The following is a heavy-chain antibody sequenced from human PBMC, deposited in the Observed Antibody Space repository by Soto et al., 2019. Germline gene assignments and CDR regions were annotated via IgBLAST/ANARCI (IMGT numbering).Heavy chain of an antibody. Sequence: QITLKESGPTLVKPTQTLTLTCTFSGFSLSTSGVGVGWIRQPPGKALEWLALIYCNDDQRYSPSLKSRPTNTTDTSKNRVVLTMSNMVPVDTATYYCAHGDPAYYDSSADYRCTYLHHCGQGTLVTFSS. V-gene: IGHV2-5*01. CDR1: GFSLSTSGVG. D-gene: IGHD3-22*01. CDR2: IYCNDDQ. CDR3: AHGDPAYYDSSADYRCTYLHH. J-gene: IGHJ1*01.